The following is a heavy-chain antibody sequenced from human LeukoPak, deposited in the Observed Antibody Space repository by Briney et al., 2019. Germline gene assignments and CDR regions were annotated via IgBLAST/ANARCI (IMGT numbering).Heavy chain of an antibody. CDR1: GGSFSGYY. V-gene: IGHV4-34*01. J-gene: IGHJ4*02. CDR3: ARELSGITMVRGVIIRYFDY. Sequence: SETLSLTCAVYGGSFSGYYWSWNRQPPGKGLEWIGEINHSGSTNYNPSLKSRVTISVDTSKNQFSLKLSSVTAADTAVYYCARELSGITMVRGVIIRYFDYWGQGTLVTVSS. D-gene: IGHD3-10*01. CDR2: INHSGST.